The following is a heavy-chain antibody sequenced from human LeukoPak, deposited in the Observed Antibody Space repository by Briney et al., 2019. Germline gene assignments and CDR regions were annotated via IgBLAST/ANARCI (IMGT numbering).Heavy chain of an antibody. D-gene: IGHD6-6*01. CDR2: IYYSGST. J-gene: IGHJ4*02. V-gene: IGHV4-39*07. Sequence: SETLSLTCTVSGGSISSYYWGWTRQPPGKGLEWIGSIYYSGSTYYNPSLKSRVTISVDTSKNQFSLKLSSVTAADTAVYYCARSWRIAARATNFDYWGQGTLVTVSS. CDR3: ARSWRIAARATNFDY. CDR1: GGSISSYY.